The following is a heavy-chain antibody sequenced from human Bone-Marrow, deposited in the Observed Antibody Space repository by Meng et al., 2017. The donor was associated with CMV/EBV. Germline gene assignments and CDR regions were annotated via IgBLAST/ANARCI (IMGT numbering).Heavy chain of an antibody. CDR2: IYHSGST. D-gene: IGHD3-3*01. V-gene: IGHV4-38-2*02. J-gene: IGHJ1*01. Sequence: SETLSLTCTVSGYSISSGYYWGWIWQPPGKGLEWIGSIYHSGSTYYNPSLKSRVTISVDTSKNQFSLKLSSVTAADTAVYYCALYDFWSGYYTWGQGTLVTVSS. CDR3: ALYDFWSGYYT. CDR1: GYSISSGYY.